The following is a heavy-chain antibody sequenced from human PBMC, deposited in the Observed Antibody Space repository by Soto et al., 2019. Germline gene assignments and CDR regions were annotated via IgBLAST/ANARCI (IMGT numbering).Heavy chain of an antibody. Sequence: EVQLLESGGGLVQPGGSLRLSCAASGFTFSSYAMSWVRQAPGKGLEWVSAISGSGGSTYYADSVKGRFTISRDNSKNPLYLKRNSRRAEDTAVYYCAKAPPYSGGWPYGGQGTLVTVSS. CDR2: ISGSGGST. CDR1: GFTFSSYA. CDR3: AKAPPYSGGWPY. V-gene: IGHV3-23*01. D-gene: IGHD6-19*01. J-gene: IGHJ4*02.